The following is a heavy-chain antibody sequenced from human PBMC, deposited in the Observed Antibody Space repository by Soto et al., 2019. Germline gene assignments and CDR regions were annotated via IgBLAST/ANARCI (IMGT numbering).Heavy chain of an antibody. Sequence: PSETLSLTCTVSGGSISSSSYYWGWIRQPPGKGLEWIGSIYYSGSTYYNPSLKSRVTMSVDTSKNQFSLKLSSVTAADTAVYYCARHHWNYGANWFDPWGQGTLVTVSS. CDR2: IYYSGST. CDR3: ARHHWNYGANWFDP. J-gene: IGHJ5*02. D-gene: IGHD1-7*01. V-gene: IGHV4-39*01. CDR1: GGSISSSSYY.